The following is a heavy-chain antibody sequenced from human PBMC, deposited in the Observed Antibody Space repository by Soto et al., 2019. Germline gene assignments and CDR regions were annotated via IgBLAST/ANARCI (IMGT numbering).Heavy chain of an antibody. D-gene: IGHD3-10*01. V-gene: IGHV1-24*01. Sequence: ASVKVSCKVSGYTLTELSMHWVRQAPGKGLEWMGGFDPEDGETIYAQKFQGRVTMTEDTSTDTAYMELSSLRSEDTSVYYCATLSITMVRGVTTHDYWGQGTLVTAPQ. J-gene: IGHJ4*02. CDR1: GYTLTELS. CDR2: FDPEDGET. CDR3: ATLSITMVRGVTTHDY.